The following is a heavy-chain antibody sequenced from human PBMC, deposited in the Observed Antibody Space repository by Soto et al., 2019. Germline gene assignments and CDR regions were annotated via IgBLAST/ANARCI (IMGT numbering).Heavy chain of an antibody. V-gene: IGHV3-9*01. J-gene: IGHJ6*03. D-gene: IGHD5-12*01. CDR2: ISWNSGSI. CDR1: GFTFDDYA. CDR3: AKDSHVDKVATTAPYYYYYYMDV. Sequence: EVQLVESGGGLVQPGRSLRLSCAASGFTFDDYAMHWVRQAPGKGLEWVSGISWNSGSIGYADSVKGRFTISRDNAKNSLYLQMNSLRAEDTALYYCAKDSHVDKVATTAPYYYYYYMDVWGKGTTVTVSS.